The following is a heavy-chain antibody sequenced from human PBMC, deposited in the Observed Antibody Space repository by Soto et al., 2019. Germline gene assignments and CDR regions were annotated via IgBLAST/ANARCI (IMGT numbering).Heavy chain of an antibody. CDR2: IYYSGST. D-gene: IGHD5-12*01. CDR1: GGSISSYY. Sequence: QVQLQESGPGLVKPSETLSLTCTVSGGSISSYYWSWIRQPPGKGLEWIGYIYYSGSTNYNPSLRSRVTKSVDTSKNQFSLKLSSVTAADTAVYYCARGGGEADGYNYDYWGQGTLVTVSS. V-gene: IGHV4-59*01. CDR3: ARGGGEADGYNYDY. J-gene: IGHJ4*02.